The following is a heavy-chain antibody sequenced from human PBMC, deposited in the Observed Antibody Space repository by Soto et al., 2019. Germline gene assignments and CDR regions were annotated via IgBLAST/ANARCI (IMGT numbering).Heavy chain of an antibody. V-gene: IGHV3-23*01. Sequence: GGLRLSCAASGFTFSSYAMSWVRQAPGKGLEWVSAISGSGGSTYYADSVKGRFTISRDNSKSTLYLQMNSLRAEDTAVYYCAKFDAFYYYYGMDVWGQGTTVTVSS. CDR1: GFTFSSYA. D-gene: IGHD3-3*02. CDR3: AKFDAFYYYYGMDV. CDR2: ISGSGGST. J-gene: IGHJ6*02.